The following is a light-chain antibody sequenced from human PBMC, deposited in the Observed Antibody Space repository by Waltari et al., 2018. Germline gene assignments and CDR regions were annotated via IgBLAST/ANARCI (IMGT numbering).Light chain of an antibody. CDR3: QQYYSTPWT. J-gene: IGKJ1*01. Sequence: IVMTQSPDSLAVSLGERATINCKSSQSVLYSSNNKNYLAWYQQKLGQPPKLLIYWASTRESGVPDRFSGSGSGTDFTLTISSLQAEDVAVYYCQQYYSTPWTFGQGTKVEIK. CDR2: WAS. CDR1: QSVLYSSNNKNY. V-gene: IGKV4-1*01.